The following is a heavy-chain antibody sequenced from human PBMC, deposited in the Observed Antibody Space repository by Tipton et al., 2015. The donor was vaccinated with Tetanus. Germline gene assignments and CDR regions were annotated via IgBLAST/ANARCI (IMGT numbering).Heavy chain of an antibody. CDR1: GFSFSDYW. V-gene: IGHV5-51*01. Sequence: EVQLVQSGAELKKPGQSLRISCQTSGFSFSDYWINWLRQKPGEGLEWMGVIYPAGSETRYGPSFQGQVTISADRSLDTAYLQWHSLEASDTAIYYCARHDMIRLGELDSWGQGTPVIVSS. D-gene: IGHD3-16*01. J-gene: IGHJ5*01. CDR3: ARHDMIRLGELDS. CDR2: IYPAGSET.